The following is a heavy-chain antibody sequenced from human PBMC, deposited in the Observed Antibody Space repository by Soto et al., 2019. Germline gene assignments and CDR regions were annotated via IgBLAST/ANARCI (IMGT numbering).Heavy chain of an antibody. V-gene: IGHV4-39*02. J-gene: IGHJ4*02. Sequence: SETLSLTCIVSGASFSDANYYWVWIRQPPGEGLEWIGSFYYDGRTYYNASLKSRVTISVDTSKNHFSLMLTSVTAADTAVYCCARRSHIVVVPTWGQGTLVTVSS. CDR1: GASFSDANYY. CDR2: FYYDGRT. CDR3: ARRSHIVVVPT. D-gene: IGHD2-21*01.